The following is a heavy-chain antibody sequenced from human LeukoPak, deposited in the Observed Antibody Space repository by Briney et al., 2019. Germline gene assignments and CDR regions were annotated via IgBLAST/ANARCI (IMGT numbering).Heavy chain of an antibody. CDR3: ARGNWSDAFDV. CDR2: ITPMVDTA. CDR1: GGTFSSYA. D-gene: IGHD1-1*01. J-gene: IGHJ3*01. Sequence: SMKVSCKASGGTFSSYAISWVRQAPRQGLEWMGGITPMVDTAKYAQKFQDRVTITTDESASTAYLDLSSLTSEDTAVYYCARGNWSDAFDVWGQGALVTVSS. V-gene: IGHV1-69*05.